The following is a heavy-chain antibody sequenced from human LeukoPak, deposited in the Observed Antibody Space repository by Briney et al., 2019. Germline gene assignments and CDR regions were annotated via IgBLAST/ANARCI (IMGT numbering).Heavy chain of an antibody. CDR2: INHSGST. V-gene: IGHV4-34*01. J-gene: IGHJ4*02. D-gene: IGHD6-19*01. CDR1: GGSFSGYY. Sequence: PSETLSLTCAVYGGSFSGYYWSWIRQPPGKGLEWIGEINHSGSTSYNPSLKSRVTISVDTSKNQFSLKLSSVTAADTAVYYCARFRVAGTRYFDYWGQGTLVTVSS. CDR3: ARFRVAGTRYFDY.